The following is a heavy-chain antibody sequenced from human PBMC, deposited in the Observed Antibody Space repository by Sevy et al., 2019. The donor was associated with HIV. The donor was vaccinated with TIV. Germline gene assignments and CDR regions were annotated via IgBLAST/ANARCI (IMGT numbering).Heavy chain of an antibody. CDR2: IYGSGGVT. Sequence: GGSLRLSCKPSGFTFTSYAMNWVRQAPGKGLEWISTIYGSGGVTYYADSVKGRFTISRDKSKNTLYLQMNSLRTKDTALYYCAGGRYDSSGSFDALDIWGQGTMVTVSS. D-gene: IGHD3-22*01. CDR1: GFTFTSYA. CDR3: AGGRYDSSGSFDALDI. V-gene: IGHV3-23*01. J-gene: IGHJ3*02.